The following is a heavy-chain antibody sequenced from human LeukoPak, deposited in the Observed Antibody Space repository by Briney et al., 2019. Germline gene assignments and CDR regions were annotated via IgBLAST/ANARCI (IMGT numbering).Heavy chain of an antibody. CDR3: ARVGIQLWPQPDAFDI. CDR1: GGSISSGGYY. Sequence: SQSLSLTCTVSGGSISSGGYYWSWIRQHPGKGLEWIGYIYYSGSTYYNPSPKSRVTISVDTSKNQFSLKLSSVTAADTAVYYCARVGIQLWPQPDAFDIWGQGTMVTVSS. V-gene: IGHV4-31*03. J-gene: IGHJ3*02. CDR2: IYYSGST. D-gene: IGHD5-18*01.